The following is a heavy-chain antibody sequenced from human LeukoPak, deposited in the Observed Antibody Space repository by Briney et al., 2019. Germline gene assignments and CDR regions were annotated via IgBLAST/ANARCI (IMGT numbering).Heavy chain of an antibody. CDR1: GFTFSSYA. J-gene: IGHJ4*02. D-gene: IGHD3-10*01. CDR2: ISGSGGST. V-gene: IGHV3-23*01. CDR3: AKVMYYYGSGNETDY. Sequence: GGSLRLSCAASGFTFSSYAMSWVRQAPGKGLEWVSAISGSGGSTYYADSVKGRFTISRDNPKNTLYLQMNSLRAEDTAVYYCAKVMYYYGSGNETDYWGQGTLVTVSS.